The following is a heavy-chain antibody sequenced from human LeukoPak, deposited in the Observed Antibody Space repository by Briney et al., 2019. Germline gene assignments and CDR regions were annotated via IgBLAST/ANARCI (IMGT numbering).Heavy chain of an antibody. J-gene: IGHJ4*02. Sequence: PSETLSLTCTVSGGSISSYYWSWIRQPPGKGLEWIGYIYYSGSTNYNPSLKSRVTISVDTSKNQFSLNLSSVTAADTAVYYCARGLSWGPYYFDYWGQGTLVTGSS. D-gene: IGHD2/OR15-2a*01. CDR3: ARGLSWGPYYFDY. CDR1: GGSISSYY. CDR2: IYYSGST. V-gene: IGHV4-59*01.